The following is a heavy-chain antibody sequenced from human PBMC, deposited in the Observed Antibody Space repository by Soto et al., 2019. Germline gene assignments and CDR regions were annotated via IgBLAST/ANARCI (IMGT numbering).Heavy chain of an antibody. CDR1: GGTFSSYT. J-gene: IGHJ3*02. V-gene: IGHV1-69*08. CDR3: ARDSGYELSPLDAFDI. Sequence: QVQLVQSGAEVKKPGSSVKVSCKASGGTFSSYTISWVRQAPGQGLEWMGRIIPILGIANYAQKFQGRVTITAEQSTSTAYMELSSLRTEDTAVYYCARDSGYELSPLDAFDIWCQGTMVTVSS. CDR2: IIPILGIA. D-gene: IGHD5-12*01.